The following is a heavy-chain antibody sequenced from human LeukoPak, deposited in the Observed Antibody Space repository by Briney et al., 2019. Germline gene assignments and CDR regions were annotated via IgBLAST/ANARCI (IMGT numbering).Heavy chain of an antibody. CDR2: IYYSGNT. V-gene: IGHV4-59*08. D-gene: IGHD2-2*01. Sequence: SETLSLTCTVSSGSISSYCWSWIRQPPGKGLEWIGCIYYSGNTNYNPSLKSRLTISVDTSMNQFSLKLSSVTAADTAVYYCAREVLWPPGTVDYWGQGTLVTVSS. CDR1: SGSISSYC. J-gene: IGHJ4*02. CDR3: AREVLWPPGTVDY.